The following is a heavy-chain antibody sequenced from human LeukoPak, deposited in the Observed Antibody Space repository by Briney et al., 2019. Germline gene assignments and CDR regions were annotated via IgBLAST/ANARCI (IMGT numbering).Heavy chain of an antibody. CDR3: AKAEYYYGSGSFQTFDY. V-gene: IGHV3-23*01. CDR1: GFTFGSYG. J-gene: IGHJ4*02. Sequence: GGTLRLSCAASGFTFGSYGMSWVRQAPGKGLEWVSAISGSGGSTYYADSVKGRFTISRDNSKNTLYLQMNSLRAEDTAVYYCAKAEYYYGSGSFQTFDYWGQGTLVTVSS. CDR2: ISGSGGST. D-gene: IGHD3-10*01.